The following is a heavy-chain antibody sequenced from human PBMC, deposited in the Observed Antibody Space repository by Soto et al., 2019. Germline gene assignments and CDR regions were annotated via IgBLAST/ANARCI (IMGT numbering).Heavy chain of an antibody. CDR2: ISYDGSNK. J-gene: IGHJ4*02. D-gene: IGHD4-17*01. Sequence: GGSLRLSCAASGFTFSSYGMHWVRQAPGKGLEWVAVISYDGSNKYYADSVKGRFTISRDNSKNTLYLQMNSLRAEDTAVYYCAKIPYGDYWRGGVDYWGQGTLVTVSS. CDR3: AKIPYGDYWRGGVDY. V-gene: IGHV3-30*18. CDR1: GFTFSSYG.